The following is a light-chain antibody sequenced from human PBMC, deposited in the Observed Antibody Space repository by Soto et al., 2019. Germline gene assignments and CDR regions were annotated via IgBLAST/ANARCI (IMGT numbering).Light chain of an antibody. CDR1: SSDVGTYNY. CDR3: CSYAGGYTHAV. Sequence: QSALTQPRSVSGSPGQSVTISCTGLSSDVGTYNYVSWYQQHPGKAPKLMIYDVSKRPSGVPDRFSGSKSGNTASLTISGLQAEDEADYYCCSYAGGYTHAVFGGGTKLTVL. J-gene: IGLJ2*01. V-gene: IGLV2-11*01. CDR2: DVS.